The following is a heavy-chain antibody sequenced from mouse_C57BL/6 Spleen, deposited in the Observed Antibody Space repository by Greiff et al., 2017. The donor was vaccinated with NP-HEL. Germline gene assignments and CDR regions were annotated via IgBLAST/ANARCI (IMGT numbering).Heavy chain of an antibody. CDR2: ISNLAYSI. Sequence: EVKLMESGGGLVQPGGSLKLSCAASGFTFSDYGMAWVRQAPRKGPEWVAFISNLAYSIYYADTVTGRFTISRENAKNTLYLDMSSLRSEDTAMYYCARRGGSSFHWYFDVWGTGTTVTVSS. V-gene: IGHV5-15*01. CDR3: ARRGGSSFHWYFDV. CDR1: GFTFSDYG. J-gene: IGHJ1*03. D-gene: IGHD1-1*01.